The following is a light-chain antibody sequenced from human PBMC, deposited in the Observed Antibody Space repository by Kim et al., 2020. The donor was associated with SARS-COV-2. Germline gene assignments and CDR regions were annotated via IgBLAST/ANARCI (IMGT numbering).Light chain of an antibody. Sequence: ALGQTVRITCPGDSLRRYYASWYQQKPGQAPVLVIYGKNNRPSGIPDRFSGSSSGNTASLTITGAQAEDEADYYCNSRDSSGNLVVFGGGTQLTVL. CDR3: NSRDSSGNLVV. CDR2: GKN. J-gene: IGLJ2*01. V-gene: IGLV3-19*01. CDR1: SLRRYY.